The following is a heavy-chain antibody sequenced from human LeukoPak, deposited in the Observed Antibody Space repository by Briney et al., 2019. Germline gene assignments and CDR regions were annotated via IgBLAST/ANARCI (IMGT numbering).Heavy chain of an antibody. Sequence: GASVKVSCKASGGTFSSYAISWVRQAPGQGLEWMGGIIPIFGTANYAQKFQGRVTITADKSTITAYMELSSLRSEDTAVYYCARDGGLVWWFDPWGQGTLVTVSS. V-gene: IGHV1-69*06. CDR3: ARDGGLVWWFDP. CDR2: IIPIFGTA. J-gene: IGHJ5*02. D-gene: IGHD2-15*01. CDR1: GGTFSSYA.